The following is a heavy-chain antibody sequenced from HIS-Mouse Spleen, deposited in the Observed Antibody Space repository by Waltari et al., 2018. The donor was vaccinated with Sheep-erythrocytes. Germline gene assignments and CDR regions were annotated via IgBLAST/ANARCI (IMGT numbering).Heavy chain of an antibody. Sequence: QVQLVESGGGVVQPGRSLRLSCAASGFTFSSYGMHWVRQAPGKGLEWVAVKSNDGSNKYYADSVKGRFTISRDNSKNTLYLQMNSLRAEDTAVYYCAKDPANWDAFDIWGQGTMVTVSS. D-gene: IGHD7-27*01. J-gene: IGHJ3*02. CDR3: AKDPANWDAFDI. V-gene: IGHV3-30*18. CDR1: GFTFSSYG. CDR2: KSNDGSNK.